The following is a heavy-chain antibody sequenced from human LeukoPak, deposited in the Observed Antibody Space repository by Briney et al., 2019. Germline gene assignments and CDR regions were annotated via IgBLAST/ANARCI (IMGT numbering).Heavy chain of an antibody. J-gene: IGHJ4*02. CDR3: ANRGRMAVGSYYFDY. CDR1: GFTFSGYS. CDR2: ISISSTTI. Sequence: GGSLRLSCLASGFTFSGYSMNWVRQAPGKGLEWVSYISISSTTINYADSVKGRFTISRDNAKNTLYLQMNSLRAEDTAIYYCANRGRMAVGSYYFDYWGQGTLVTVSS. V-gene: IGHV3-48*01. D-gene: IGHD1-26*01.